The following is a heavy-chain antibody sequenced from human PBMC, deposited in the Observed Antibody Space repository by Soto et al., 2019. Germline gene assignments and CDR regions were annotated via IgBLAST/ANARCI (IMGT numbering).Heavy chain of an antibody. V-gene: IGHV1-18*04. CDR1: GYTFTSYG. D-gene: IGHD6-13*01. J-gene: IGHJ4*02. Sequence: QVQLVQSGAEVKKPGASVKVSCKASGYTFTSYGISWVRQAPGQGLEWMGWISAYNGNTNYAQKLQCRVTMPPHTATSTAYMELRSLISDDTAVYYCARDTWAAAGTGVYWDQGTLVTVSS. CDR3: ARDTWAAAGTGVY. CDR2: ISAYNGNT.